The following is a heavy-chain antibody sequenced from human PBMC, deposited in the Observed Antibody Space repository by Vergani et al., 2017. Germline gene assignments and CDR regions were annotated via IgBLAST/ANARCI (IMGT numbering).Heavy chain of an antibody. D-gene: IGHD4-17*01. V-gene: IGHV4-59*11. CDR3: ARDRELGYGDPDAFDI. Sequence: QVQLQESGPGLVKSSETLSLTCSVSFDSIRNPYCNWIRQPPGKGLEWIGSIHYSENTNYNPSLKTRVTISVDTSKNQFSLTLTSVTAADTAVYYCARDRELGYGDPDAFDIWGQGTMVTVSS. J-gene: IGHJ3*02. CDR2: IHYSENT. CDR1: FDSIRNPY.